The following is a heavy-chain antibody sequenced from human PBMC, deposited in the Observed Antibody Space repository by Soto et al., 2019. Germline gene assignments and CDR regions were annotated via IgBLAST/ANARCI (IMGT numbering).Heavy chain of an antibody. V-gene: IGHV1-69*01. CDR3: ARDNPRNSGNYCLSS. J-gene: IGHJ5*01. Sequence: QVQLVQSGAEVKKPGSSVKVSCKASGDNFNTYGIVWVRQAPGQGLECLGWIIPKFATTNYALRFQGSLTITADESTNTVYVELDGLTSEDTAVYYCARDNPRNSGNYCLSSWCHGTLVTVSS. CDR2: IIPKFATT. CDR1: GDNFNTYG. D-gene: IGHD1-26*01.